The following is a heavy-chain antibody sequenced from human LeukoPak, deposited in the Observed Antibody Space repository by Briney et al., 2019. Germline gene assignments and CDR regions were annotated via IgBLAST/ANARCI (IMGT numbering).Heavy chain of an antibody. CDR2: IGVGGSNT. Sequence: PGASLRLSCAVSGFTFSSYAMTWVRQAPGKGLEWVSAIGVGGSNTFCADSVKGRFTISRDNSKNTLYLQVNCLRAEDTAVYYCAKAWTDYWYFDLWGRGTLVTVSS. V-gene: IGHV3-23*01. D-gene: IGHD3/OR15-3a*01. CDR1: GFTFSSYA. CDR3: AKAWTDYWYFDL. J-gene: IGHJ2*01.